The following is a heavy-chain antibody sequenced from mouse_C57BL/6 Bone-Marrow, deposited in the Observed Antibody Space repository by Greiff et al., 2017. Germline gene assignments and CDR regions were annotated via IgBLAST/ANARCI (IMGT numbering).Heavy chain of an antibody. D-gene: IGHD1-1*01. J-gene: IGHJ2*01. CDR1: GYTFTDYE. V-gene: IGHV1-15*01. CDR3: TVLYYYGSSYY. CDR2: IDPETGGT. Sequence: QVQLKESGAELVRPGASVTLSCKASGYTFTDYEMHWVKQTPVHGLEWIGAIDPETGGTAYNQKFKGKAILTADKSSSTAYMELRSLTSEDSAVYYCTVLYYYGSSYYWGQGTTRTVSS.